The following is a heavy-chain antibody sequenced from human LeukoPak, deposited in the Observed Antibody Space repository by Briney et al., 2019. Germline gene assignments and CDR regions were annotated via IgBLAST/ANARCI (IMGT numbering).Heavy chain of an antibody. Sequence: KPSETLSLTCAVYGGSFSGYYWSWIRQPPGKGLEWIGEINHSGSTNYNPSLKSRVTISVDTSKNQFSLKLSSVTAADTAVYYCARGANFYYYGMVVWGQGTTVTVSS. J-gene: IGHJ6*02. CDR1: GGSFSGYY. D-gene: IGHD2-15*01. CDR2: INHSGST. CDR3: ARGANFYYYGMVV. V-gene: IGHV4-34*01.